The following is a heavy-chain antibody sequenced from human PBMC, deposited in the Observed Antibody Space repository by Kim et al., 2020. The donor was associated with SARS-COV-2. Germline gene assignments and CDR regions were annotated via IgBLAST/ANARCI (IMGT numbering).Heavy chain of an antibody. V-gene: IGHV3-21*06. D-gene: IGHD1-26*01. J-gene: IGHJ4*01. Sequence: GGSLRLSCEVSGFSLNGYSMNWVRQAPGKGLEWVASIVSSGYSRYYADSVRGRFTISRDNAKNSLHLQMDNLRVEDTAIYFCARDGLELPGHIYSGSYLRTGGGHGTLVTVSS. CDR1: GFSLNGYS. CDR3: ARDGLELPGHIYSGSYLRTG. CDR2: IVSSGYSR.